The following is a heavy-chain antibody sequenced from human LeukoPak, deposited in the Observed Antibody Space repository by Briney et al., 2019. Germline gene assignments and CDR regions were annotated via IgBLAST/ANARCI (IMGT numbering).Heavy chain of an antibody. Sequence: ESGPTLVNPTQTLTLTCTFSGFSLSTSGVGVGWIRQPPGKALEWLALIYWDDDKRYSPSLKSRLTITEDTSKNQVVLTMTNMDPVDTATYYCAHSRLDQTRYYYYYYMDVWGKGTTVTVSS. D-gene: IGHD3/OR15-3a*01. CDR2: IYWDDDK. CDR1: GFSLSTSGVG. CDR3: AHSRLDQTRYYYYYYMDV. J-gene: IGHJ6*03. V-gene: IGHV2-5*02.